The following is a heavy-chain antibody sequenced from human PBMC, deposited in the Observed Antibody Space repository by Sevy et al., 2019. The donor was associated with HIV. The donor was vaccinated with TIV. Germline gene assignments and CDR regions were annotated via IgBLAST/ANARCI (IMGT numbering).Heavy chain of an antibody. J-gene: IGHJ6*02. V-gene: IGHV3-30-3*01. CDR3: ARDFGYCISTSCYGYYYYGMDV. CDR1: GFTFSSYA. D-gene: IGHD2-2*01. Sequence: GGSLRLSCAASGFTFSSYAMHWVRQAPGKGLEWVAVISYDGSNKYYADSVKGRFTISRDNSKNTLYLQMISLRAEDTAVYYCARDFGYCISTSCYGYYYYGMDVWGQGTTVTVSS. CDR2: ISYDGSNK.